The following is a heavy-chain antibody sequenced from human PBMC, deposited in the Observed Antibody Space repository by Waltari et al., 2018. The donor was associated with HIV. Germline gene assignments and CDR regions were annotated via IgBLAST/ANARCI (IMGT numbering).Heavy chain of an antibody. D-gene: IGHD3-10*01. J-gene: IGHJ4*02. CDR1: GFTLTDYA. V-gene: IGHV3-33*01. CDR3: ARQGNTGTYFGGHR. CDR2: LWADGNTR. Sequence: QVHLVESGGTVVQPGKSMRLSCVTAGFTLTDYAMGWFRQTPGAGLQWVAILWADGNTRFYAPFVRGRFSISRDNTKKTVFLQMRALRADDTGVYFCARQGNTGTYFGGHRWGRGT.